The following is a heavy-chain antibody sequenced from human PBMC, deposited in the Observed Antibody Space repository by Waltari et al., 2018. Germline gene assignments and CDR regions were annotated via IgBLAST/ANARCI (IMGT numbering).Heavy chain of an antibody. V-gene: IGHV3-48*03. D-gene: IGHD5-12*01. J-gene: IGHJ4*02. CDR3: ARFRRDGYHYFDY. CDR2: ISSSGSAI. Sequence: EVQLVESGGGLVQPGGSLRLSCAASGFTFRSYEMNWVRQAPGKGLEWVSYISSSGSAIYYADSVKGRFTISRDNAKNSLYLQMNSLRAEDTAVYYCARFRRDGYHYFDYWGQGTLVTVSS. CDR1: GFTFRSYE.